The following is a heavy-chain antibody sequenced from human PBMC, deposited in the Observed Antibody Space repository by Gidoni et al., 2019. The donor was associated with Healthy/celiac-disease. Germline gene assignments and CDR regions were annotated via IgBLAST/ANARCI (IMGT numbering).Heavy chain of an antibody. CDR2: VSGGGGST. CDR1: GSHFSSYA. D-gene: IGHD1-26*01. Sequence: EVQLLESGGGVVQHGVSLRPSCAASGSHFSSYAMSWVRQAPGKGLEWVAAVSGGGGSTYYADSMKGRFTISRDNSNNSLYLQMNSLRAEDTAVYYCASAEYIVGATTGDYWGQGTLVTVSS. J-gene: IGHJ4*02. CDR3: ASAEYIVGATTGDY. V-gene: IGHV3-23*01.